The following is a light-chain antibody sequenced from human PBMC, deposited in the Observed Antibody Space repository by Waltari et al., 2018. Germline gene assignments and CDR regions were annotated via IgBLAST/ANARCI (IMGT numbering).Light chain of an antibody. CDR3: QQSYSTPYT. CDR2: AAS. V-gene: IGKV1-39*01. CDR1: QSITSY. Sequence: DIQMTQSPSSLSESVGDRVTITGRESQSITSYLNWYQQKPGKAPKLLIYAASSVQSGVPSRFSGRGSGTDFTLTIISLQPEDFATYYCQQSYSTPYTFGQGTKLEIK. J-gene: IGKJ2*01.